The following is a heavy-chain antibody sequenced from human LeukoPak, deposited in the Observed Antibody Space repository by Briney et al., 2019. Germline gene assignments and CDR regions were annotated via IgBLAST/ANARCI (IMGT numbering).Heavy chain of an antibody. CDR1: GFTFSSYE. CDR2: ISSSGSTI. D-gene: IGHD5-12*01. V-gene: IGHV3-48*03. CDR3: ATELAGWLHFNRSYYYGMDV. Sequence: GGSLRLSCAASGFTFSSYEMNWVRQAPGKGLEWVSYISSSGSTIYYADSVKGRFTISRDNAKNSLYLQMNSLRAEDTAVYYCATELAGWLHFNRSYYYGMDVWGQGTTVTVSS. J-gene: IGHJ6*02.